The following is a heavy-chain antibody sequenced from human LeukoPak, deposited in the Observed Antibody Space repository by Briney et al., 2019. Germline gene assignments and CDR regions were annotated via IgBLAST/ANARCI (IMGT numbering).Heavy chain of an antibody. CDR2: TSFDGKKK. CDR3: AKDWGYDTGTYGES. Sequence: PGGSLRLSCAASGFTFSSYAMHWVRQAPGKGLEWVAVTSFDGKKKYYVDSVKGRFTISRDNSENTLYLQMNSLRAEDTAMYYCAKDWGYDTGTYGESWGQGTLVTVSS. V-gene: IGHV3-30*18. J-gene: IGHJ4*02. D-gene: IGHD3-10*01. CDR1: GFTFSSYA.